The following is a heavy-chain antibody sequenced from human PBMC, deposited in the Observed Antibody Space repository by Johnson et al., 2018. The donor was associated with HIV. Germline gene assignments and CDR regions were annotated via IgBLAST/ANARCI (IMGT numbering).Heavy chain of an antibody. D-gene: IGHD6-19*01. CDR3: ARGGSSGWSGFLAFDI. CDR2: TSNDGSNK. CDR1: GFTFSSYG. J-gene: IGHJ3*02. Sequence: VQLVESGGGVVQPGRSLRLTCAASGFTFSSYGMHWVRQAPGKGLEWVAVTSNDGSNKYYADSVKGRFTIYRDNSKNTLYLQMNTLRAEDTAIYYCARGGSSGWSGFLAFDIWGQGTMVTVSS. V-gene: IGHV3-30*03.